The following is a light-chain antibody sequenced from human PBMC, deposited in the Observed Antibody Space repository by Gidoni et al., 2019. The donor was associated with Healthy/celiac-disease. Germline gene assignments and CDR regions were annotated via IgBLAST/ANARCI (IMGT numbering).Light chain of an antibody. J-gene: IGKJ4*01. CDR3: QQYNNWPPLT. CDR1: QSVSSN. Sequence: EIVMTQSPATLSVSPGERATLSCRASQSVSSNLAWYQQKPGQAPRLLIYGASTRATGIPARLSGSGSGKEFTLTISRLQSEDFAVYYCQQYNNWPPLTFXGXTKVEIK. CDR2: GAS. V-gene: IGKV3-15*01.